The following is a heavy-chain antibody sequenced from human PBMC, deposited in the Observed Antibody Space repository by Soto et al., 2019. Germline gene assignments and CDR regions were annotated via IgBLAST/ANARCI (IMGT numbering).Heavy chain of an antibody. CDR1: GYSFATFG. CDR2: ISAHNGNK. J-gene: IGHJ4*02. V-gene: IGHV1-18*01. CDR3: SRHILLAGELVY. Sequence: VQLVQSGAEVKTPGASVKVSCKTSGYSFATFGFSWVRQAPGQGLEWLGWISAHNGNKKYLESLQDRLTLSTDTSTSTAYMELRIIRSDDTANCYCSRHILLAGELVYWGQG. D-gene: IGHD1-7*01.